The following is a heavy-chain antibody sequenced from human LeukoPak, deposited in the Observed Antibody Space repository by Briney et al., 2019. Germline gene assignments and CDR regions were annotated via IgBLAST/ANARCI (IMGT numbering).Heavy chain of an antibody. D-gene: IGHD3-16*01. Sequence: PGGSLRLSCAASEFTFSNYWMNWVRQAPGKGLEWVANIKHDGAEKYYVDSVRGRFTTSRDNAKNSLYLQMNSLRAEDTAVYYCARDRSSMSTVITTGKAGFDPWGQGTLVTVSS. J-gene: IGHJ5*02. V-gene: IGHV3-7*01. CDR1: EFTFSNYW. CDR3: ARDRSSMSTVITTGKAGFDP. CDR2: IKHDGAEK.